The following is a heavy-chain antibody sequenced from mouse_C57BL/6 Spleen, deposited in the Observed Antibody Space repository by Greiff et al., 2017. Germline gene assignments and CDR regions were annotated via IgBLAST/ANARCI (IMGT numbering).Heavy chain of an antibody. D-gene: IGHD2-4*01. J-gene: IGHJ2*01. CDR3: ARKDYYDLYFDY. CDR2: LWSGGST. CDR1: GFSLTSYG. V-gene: IGHV2-2*01. Sequence: VQGVESGPGLVQPSQSLSITCTVSGFSLTSYGVHWVRQSPGKGLEWLGVLWSGGSTDYNAAFISRLSISKDNSKSQVFFKMNSLQADDTAIYYCARKDYYDLYFDYWGQGTTLTVSS.